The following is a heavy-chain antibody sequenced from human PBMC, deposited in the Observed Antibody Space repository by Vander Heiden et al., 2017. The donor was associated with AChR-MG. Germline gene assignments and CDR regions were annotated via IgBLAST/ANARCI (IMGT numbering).Heavy chain of an antibody. D-gene: IGHD5-12*01. CDR1: GGTFSSYA. V-gene: IGHV1-69*06. CDR3: ASGVDIVATTVGYFDY. J-gene: IGHJ4*02. Sequence: QVQLVQSGAEVTKPGSSVKVSCKPSGGTFSSYAISGVRQAPGQGLEWMGGIIPSFGTANYAQKFQGRVTITADKSTSTAYMELSSLRSEDTAVYYCASGVDIVATTVGYFDYWGQGTLVTVSS. CDR2: IIPSFGTA.